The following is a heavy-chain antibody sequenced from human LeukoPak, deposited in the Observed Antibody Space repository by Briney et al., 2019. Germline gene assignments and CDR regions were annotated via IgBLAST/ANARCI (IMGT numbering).Heavy chain of an antibody. CDR2: ISYSSSYT. V-gene: IGHV3-11*06. Sequence: GGSLRLSCAASGFTFSDYYLSWIRQAPGKGLEWLSYISYSSSYTNYADSVKGRFTISRDNAKNSLFLQMNSLRAEDTAVYYCARDPGRSGGSCYSDYWGQGTLVTVSS. D-gene: IGHD2-15*01. CDR3: ARDPGRSGGSCYSDY. J-gene: IGHJ4*02. CDR1: GFTFSDYY.